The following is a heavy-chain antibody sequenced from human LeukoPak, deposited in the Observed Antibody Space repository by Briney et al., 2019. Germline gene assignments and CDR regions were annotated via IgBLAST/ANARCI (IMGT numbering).Heavy chain of an antibody. Sequence: PSQTLSLTCTASGGPISSGDYYWSWIRQPPGKGLEWIGSIYYSGSTYYNPSLKSRVTISVDTSKSQFSLKLSSVTAADTAVYYCARAIGYCSSTSCYGGWFDPWGQGTLVTVSS. J-gene: IGHJ5*02. CDR3: ARAIGYCSSTSCYGGWFDP. D-gene: IGHD2-2*01. CDR1: GGPISSGDYY. V-gene: IGHV4-30-4*01. CDR2: IYYSGST.